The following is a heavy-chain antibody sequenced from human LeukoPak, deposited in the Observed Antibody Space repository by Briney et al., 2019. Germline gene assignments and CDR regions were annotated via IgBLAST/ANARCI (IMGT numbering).Heavy chain of an antibody. CDR1: GGTFSSYA. CDR3: ARDVGSGSYYFDY. D-gene: IGHD3-10*01. CDR2: MNPNSGNT. J-gene: IGHJ4*02. V-gene: IGHV1-8*03. Sequence: ASVKVSCNAYGGTFSSYAINWVRQATGQGLEWIGWMNPNSGNTGYAQKFQGRVTITRNTSISTAYLELSSLRSEETAVYYRARDVGSGSYYFDYWGQGTLVTDPS.